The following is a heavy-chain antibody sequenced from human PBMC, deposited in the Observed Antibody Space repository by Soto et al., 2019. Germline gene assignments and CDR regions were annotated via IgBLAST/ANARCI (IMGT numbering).Heavy chain of an antibody. CDR1: GFTFSSYV. Sequence: GGSLRLSCAASGFTFSSYVMHWVRQAPGKGLEWVAVIAYDGSIEYYADSVKGRFAISRDNSKNTLYLQINSLRAEDAAVYYCAKASLANYYFFSLGVWGQVPTFTVSS. V-gene: IGHV3-30*18. CDR2: IAYDGSIE. CDR3: AKASLANYYFFSLGV. D-gene: IGHD5-12*01. J-gene: IGHJ6*02.